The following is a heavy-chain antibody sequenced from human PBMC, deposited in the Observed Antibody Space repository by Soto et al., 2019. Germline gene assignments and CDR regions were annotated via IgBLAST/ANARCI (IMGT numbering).Heavy chain of an antibody. J-gene: IGHJ5*02. D-gene: IGHD2-2*01. CDR2: ISAYNGNT. V-gene: IGHV1-18*01. CDR3: ARTEDCSSTSCWEWNWFDP. Sequence: ASVKVSCKSSGYTFTSYGISWVRQAPGQGLEWMGWISAYNGNTNYAQKLQGRVTMTTDTSTSTAYMELRSLRSDDTAVYYCARTEDCSSTSCWEWNWFDPWGQGTLGTVSS. CDR1: GYTFTSYG.